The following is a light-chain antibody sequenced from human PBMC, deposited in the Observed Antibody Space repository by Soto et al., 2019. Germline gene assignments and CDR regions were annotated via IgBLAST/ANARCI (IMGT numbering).Light chain of an antibody. J-gene: IGKJ3*01. Sequence: DIQMTQSPSSVSASVGDRVTITCRASQGIYNWLAWYQQKPGGAPKLLIYAASSLQSGVPSRFSDSGSKTDFTLTISSLQPEDSATYYCQQGNSFPLTFGPGTKVDIK. CDR2: AAS. CDR3: QQGNSFPLT. CDR1: QGIYNW. V-gene: IGKV1-12*01.